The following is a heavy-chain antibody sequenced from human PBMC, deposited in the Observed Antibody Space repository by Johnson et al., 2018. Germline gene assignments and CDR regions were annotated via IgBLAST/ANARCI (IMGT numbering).Heavy chain of an antibody. CDR3: AREGGSLWFGEYDAFDI. Sequence: VQLVESGGGLVQPGRSLRLSCTASGFTFGAYAMSWFRQAPGKGLEWVGFIRSKAYGGTTEYAASVKGRFTISRDDSKSIAYLQINSLRAEDTAVYYCAREGGSLWFGEYDAFDIWGQGTMVTVSS. CDR2: IRSKAYGGTT. V-gene: IGHV3-49*03. CDR1: GFTFGAYA. D-gene: IGHD3-10*01. J-gene: IGHJ3*02.